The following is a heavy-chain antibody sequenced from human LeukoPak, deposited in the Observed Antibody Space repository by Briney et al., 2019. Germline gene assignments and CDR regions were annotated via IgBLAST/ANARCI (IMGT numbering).Heavy chain of an antibody. Sequence: ASVEVSCKASGYTFTSYDINWVRQATGQGLEWMGWMNPNSGNTGYAQKFQGRVTITRNTSISTAYMELSSLRSEDTAVYYCARVPPYDFWSGYSYPTFDYWGQGTLVTVSS. V-gene: IGHV1-8*03. CDR1: GYTFTSYD. J-gene: IGHJ4*02. CDR2: MNPNSGNT. CDR3: ARVPPYDFWSGYSYPTFDY. D-gene: IGHD3-3*01.